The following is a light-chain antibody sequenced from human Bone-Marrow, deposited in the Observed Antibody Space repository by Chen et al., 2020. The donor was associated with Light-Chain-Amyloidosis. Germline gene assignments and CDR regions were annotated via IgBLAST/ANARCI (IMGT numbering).Light chain of an antibody. CDR3: QSYQGSSQGV. CDR2: EDD. CDR1: SGSIATNY. Sequence: NFMLTQPHSVSESPGKTVIISCTRSSGSIATNYVQWYQQRPGSSPPTVIYEDDQRPSGVPDRFSASIDRSSNSASLAISGLKPEDEADYYCQSYQGSSQGVFGGGTKLTVL. V-gene: IGLV6-57*01. J-gene: IGLJ3*02.